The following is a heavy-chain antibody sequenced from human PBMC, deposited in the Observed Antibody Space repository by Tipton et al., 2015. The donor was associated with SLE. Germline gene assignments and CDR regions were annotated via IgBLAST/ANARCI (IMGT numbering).Heavy chain of an antibody. V-gene: IGHV1-69*01. D-gene: IGHD5-18*01. CDR2: IIPIFGTA. Sequence: QVQLVQSGAEVKKPGASVKVSCKASGGTFSSYAISWVRQAPGQGLEWMGGIIPIFGTANYAQKFQGRVTITADESTSTAYMELSSLRSEDTAVYHCARDSGRVQLSNYFDYWGQGTLVTVSS. CDR3: ARDSGRVQLSNYFDY. CDR1: GGTFSSYA. J-gene: IGHJ4*02.